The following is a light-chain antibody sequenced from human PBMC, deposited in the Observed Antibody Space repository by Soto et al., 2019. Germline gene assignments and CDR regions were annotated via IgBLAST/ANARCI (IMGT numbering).Light chain of an antibody. J-gene: IGLJ2*01. CDR3: QSYDSSLSVV. CDR2: GNS. Sequence: QLVLTQPPSVSGAPGQRVTISCTGSSSNIGAGYDVHWYQQLPGTAPKLLIYGNSNRPPGLPDRFSGSKSGTSASLAITGLQAEHEADYDCQSYDSSLSVVFGGGTKLTVL. V-gene: IGLV1-40*01. CDR1: SSNIGAGYD.